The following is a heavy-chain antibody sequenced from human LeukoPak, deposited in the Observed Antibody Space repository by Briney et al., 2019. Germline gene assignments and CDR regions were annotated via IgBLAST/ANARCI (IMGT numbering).Heavy chain of an antibody. D-gene: IGHD3-10*01. V-gene: IGHV1-69*05. Sequence: SVKASCKASGGTFCSYAISRVRQAPGQGLEWMGRIIPIFGTANYAQKFQGRVTITTDESTSTAYMELSSLRSEDTAVYYCASDPMVRGVNSDYWGQGTLVTVSS. CDR2: IIPIFGTA. CDR1: GGTFCSYA. J-gene: IGHJ4*02. CDR3: ASDPMVRGVNSDY.